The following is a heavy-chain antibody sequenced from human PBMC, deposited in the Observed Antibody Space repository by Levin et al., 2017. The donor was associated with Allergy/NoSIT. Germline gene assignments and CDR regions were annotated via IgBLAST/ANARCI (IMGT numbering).Heavy chain of an antibody. CDR1: GGTFSSYA. D-gene: IGHD2-21*02. J-gene: IGHJ4*02. Sequence: ASVKVSCKASGGTFSSYAISWVRQAPGQGLEWMGGIIPIFGTANYAQKFQGRVTITADKSTSTAYLELSSLRSEDTAVYYCASGAELVTATYFDYWGQGTLVTVSS. CDR2: IIPIFGTA. CDR3: ASGAELVTATYFDY. V-gene: IGHV1-69*06.